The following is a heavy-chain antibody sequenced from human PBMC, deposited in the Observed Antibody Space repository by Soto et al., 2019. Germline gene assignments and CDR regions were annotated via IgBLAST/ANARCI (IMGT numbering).Heavy chain of an antibody. CDR1: GGSIISNNYY. Sequence: QLQLQESGTGQVKPSETLSLTCFVSGGSIISNNYYWGWIRQPPGKGVEWIGSISYSRSTYFNPSLTSGFTISVDTSKNQFSLKLTSVTAADTAVYYCASHLRPTNCGGGYFGYWSQGPLVTVSS. CDR3: ASHLRPTNCGGGYFGY. J-gene: IGHJ4*02. D-gene: IGHD3-16*01. V-gene: IGHV4-39*01. CDR2: ISYSRST.